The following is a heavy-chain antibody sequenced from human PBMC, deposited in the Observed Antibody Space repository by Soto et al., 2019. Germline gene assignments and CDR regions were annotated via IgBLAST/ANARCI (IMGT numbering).Heavy chain of an antibody. CDR1: GFTFSSYW. CDR3: ASTRRAPYCISTSCYPGEVRYYYYGMDV. CDR2: IKQDGSEK. V-gene: IGHV3-7*01. Sequence: PGGSLRLSCAAAGFTFSSYWMSWVRQAPGKGLEWVANIKQDGSEKYYVDSVKGRFTISRDNAKNSLYLQMNSLRAEDTAVYYCASTRRAPYCISTSCYPGEVRYYYYGMDVWGQGTTVTVSS. J-gene: IGHJ6*02. D-gene: IGHD2-2*01.